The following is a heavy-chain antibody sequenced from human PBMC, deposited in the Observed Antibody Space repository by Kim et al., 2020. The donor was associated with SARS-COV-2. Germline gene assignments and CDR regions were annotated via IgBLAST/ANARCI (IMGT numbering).Heavy chain of an antibody. V-gene: IGHV1-69*13. D-gene: IGHD5-18*01. CDR3: ARESSIQPLDY. CDR2: IISIFGTA. CDR1: GGTFSSYA. Sequence: SVKVSCKASGGTFSSYAISWVRQAPGQGLEWMGGIISIFGTANYPQKFQCRVTITADESTSTAYMELSSLRSEDTAVYYCARESSIQPLDYWGPGTLVTVSS. J-gene: IGHJ4*02.